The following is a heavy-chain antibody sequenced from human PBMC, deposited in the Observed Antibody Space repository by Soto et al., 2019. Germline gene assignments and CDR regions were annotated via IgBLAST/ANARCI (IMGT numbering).Heavy chain of an antibody. D-gene: IGHD6-6*01. Sequence: EVQLAESGGGLAQPGGSLRLSCAASGFTLSGYAMDWVRQAPGKGLEYVSGISSNGVGTYYANSVQGRFTISSDNSKNTVYLQMGSLRPEDMAVYYCARRARPDFYYMDVWGKGTTVTVSS. CDR3: ARRARPDFYYMDV. CDR1: GFTLSGYA. J-gene: IGHJ6*03. CDR2: ISSNGVGT. V-gene: IGHV3-64*01.